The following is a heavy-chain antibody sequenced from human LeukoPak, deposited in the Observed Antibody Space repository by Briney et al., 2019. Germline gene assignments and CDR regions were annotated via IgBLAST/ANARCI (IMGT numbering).Heavy chain of an antibody. D-gene: IGHD3-22*01. J-gene: IGHJ4*02. Sequence: ASVKVSCKASGYTFTGYYMHWVRQAPGQGLEWMGWINPNSGGTNYAQKFQGRVTMTRDTSISTAYMELSRLRSDDTAVYHCARGIMIVPGHVDYWGQGTLVTVSS. CDR3: ARGIMIVPGHVDY. CDR2: INPNSGGT. CDR1: GYTFTGYY. V-gene: IGHV1-2*02.